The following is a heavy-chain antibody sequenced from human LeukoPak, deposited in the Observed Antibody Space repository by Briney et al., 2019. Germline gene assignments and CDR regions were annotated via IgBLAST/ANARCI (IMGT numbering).Heavy chain of an antibody. D-gene: IGHD3-22*01. J-gene: IGHJ4*02. CDR1: GFTFSSYS. V-gene: IGHV3-48*01. CDR3: ARVWYYYDSSGFDY. CDR2: ISSSSSTI. Sequence: PGGSLRLSCAASGFTFSSYSMNWVRQAPGKGLEWVSYISSSSSTIYYADSVKGRFTISRDNAKNSLYLQMNSLRAEDTAVYYCARVWYYYDSSGFDYWGQGTLVTVSS.